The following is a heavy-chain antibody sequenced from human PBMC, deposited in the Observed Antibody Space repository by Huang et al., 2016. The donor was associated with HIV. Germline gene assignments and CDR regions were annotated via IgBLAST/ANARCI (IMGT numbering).Heavy chain of an antibody. V-gene: IGHV4-34*01. CDR3: ARRFRVVATRKWFDP. J-gene: IGHJ5*02. CDR1: GESLGTYY. CDR2: VTDGGDI. D-gene: IGHD2-15*01. Sequence: QVQLQQWGAGLLKPSETLALTCAVYGESLGTYYWAWIRRPPGKGLQWIGEVTDGGDINYNPSLESRVTISVDTSRNQVSLTLTSMTAADTATYYCARRFRVVATRKWFDPWGQGTLVIVSS.